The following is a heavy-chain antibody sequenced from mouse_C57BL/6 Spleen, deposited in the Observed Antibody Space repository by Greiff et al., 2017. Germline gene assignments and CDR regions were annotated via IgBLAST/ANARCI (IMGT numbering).Heavy chain of an antibody. J-gene: IGHJ2*01. CDR3: AREGNDYGYFDY. V-gene: IGHV5-17*01. Sequence: DVMLVESGGGLVKPGGSLKLSCAASGFTFSDYGMHWVRQAPEKGLEWVAYISSGSSTIYYADTVKGRFTISRDNAKNTLFLQMTSLRSEDTAMYYCAREGNDYGYFDYWGQGTTLTVSS. CDR2: ISSGSSTI. CDR1: GFTFSDYG. D-gene: IGHD2-4*01.